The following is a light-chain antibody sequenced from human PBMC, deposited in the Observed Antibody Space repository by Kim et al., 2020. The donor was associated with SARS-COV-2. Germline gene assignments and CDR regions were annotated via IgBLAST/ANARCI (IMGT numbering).Light chain of an antibody. CDR2: CAS. CDR1: QSFSSSY. J-gene: IGKJ4*01. V-gene: IGKV3-20*01. CDR3: QQYGSSPLT. Sequence: EIVLTQSPGTLSLSPGERATLSCRASQSFSSSYLAWYQQKPGQAPRLLIYCASSRATGIPDRFSGSGSGTDFTLTISRLEPEDFAVYYCQQYGSSPLTFGGWTKLEIK.